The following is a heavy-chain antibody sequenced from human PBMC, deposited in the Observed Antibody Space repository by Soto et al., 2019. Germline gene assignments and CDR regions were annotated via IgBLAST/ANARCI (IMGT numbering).Heavy chain of an antibody. J-gene: IGHJ4*02. CDR3: AKLRPRASGSGGYYFDF. D-gene: IGHD3-10*01. CDR1: GFTFINSV. Sequence: ESLKISCAASGFTFINSVMGWVRQAPGEGLEWVSSITRSGGSTYYADSVKGRFTISRDNSRNTVYLQMNSLRAEDTAMYYCAKLRPRASGSGGYYFDFWGQGSLVTVSS. CDR2: ITRSGGST. V-gene: IGHV3-23*01.